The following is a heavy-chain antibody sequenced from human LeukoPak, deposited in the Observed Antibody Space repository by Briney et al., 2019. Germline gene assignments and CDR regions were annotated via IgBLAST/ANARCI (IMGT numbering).Heavy chain of an antibody. CDR2: ISGSGGST. CDR1: GFTFSSYA. J-gene: IGHJ4*02. CDR3: AKGFWSYGPFDY. D-gene: IGHD5-18*01. Sequence: QTGGSLRLSCAASGFTFSSYAMSWVRQAPGKGLEWVSAISGSGGSTYYADSVEGRFTISRDNSKNTLYLQMNSLRAEDTAVYYCAKGFWSYGPFDYWGQGTLVTVSS. V-gene: IGHV3-23*01.